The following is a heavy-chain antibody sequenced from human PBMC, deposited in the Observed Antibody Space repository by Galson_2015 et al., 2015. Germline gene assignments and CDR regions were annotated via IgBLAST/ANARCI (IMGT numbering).Heavy chain of an antibody. J-gene: IGHJ4*02. CDR3: ARQRRDITGTTSYFDY. V-gene: IGHV4-39*01. CDR2: MYYSGST. Sequence: GKGLEWIGSMYYSGSTYYNPSLKSRVTISVDTSKNQFSLKLSSVTAADTAVYYCARQRRDITGTTSYFDYWGQGTLVTVSS. D-gene: IGHD1-7*01.